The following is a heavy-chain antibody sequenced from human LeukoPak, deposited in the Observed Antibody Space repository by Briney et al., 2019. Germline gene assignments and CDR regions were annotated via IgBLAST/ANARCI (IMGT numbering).Heavy chain of an antibody. V-gene: IGHV4-34*01. Sequence: SETLSLTCAVYGGSFSGYYWSWIRQPPGKGLEWIGEINHSGSTNYNPSLKSRVTISVDTSKNQFSLKLSSVTAADTAVYYCARTLRSTRGYYYDSSGYYYYYGMDVWGQGTTVTVSS. CDR3: ARTLRSTRGYYYDSSGYYYYYGMDV. CDR2: INHSGST. CDR1: GGSFSGYY. J-gene: IGHJ6*02. D-gene: IGHD3-22*01.